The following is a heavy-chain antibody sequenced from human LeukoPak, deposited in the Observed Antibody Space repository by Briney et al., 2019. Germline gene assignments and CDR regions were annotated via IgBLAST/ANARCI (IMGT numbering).Heavy chain of an antibody. CDR1: GFTFDDYG. D-gene: IGHD4-23*01. CDR3: ARAPVVDFYYYYYMDV. V-gene: IGHV3-20*04. Sequence: GGSLRLSCAASGFTFDDYGMNWVRQAPGNGLEWVSGINWNGGNTNYADSVKGRFTISRDNAKNSLYLQMNSLRAEDLALYYCARAPVVDFYYYYYMDVWGKGTTVTVSS. CDR2: INWNGGNT. J-gene: IGHJ6*03.